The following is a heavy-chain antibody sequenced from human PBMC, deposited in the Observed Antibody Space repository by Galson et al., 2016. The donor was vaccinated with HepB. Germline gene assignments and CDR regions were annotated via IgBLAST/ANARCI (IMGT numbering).Heavy chain of an antibody. J-gene: IGHJ6*02. CDR2: IIPIFGTT. Sequence: CKASGGTFSSYAISWVRQAPGQGLEWMGGIIPIFGTTNYAQKFQGRVTITADKSTSTAYMELTSLRSEDTAVYYCARTHYDCSNNNCYLPDYYYYGMDVWGQGTTVTVSS. D-gene: IGHD2-2*01. CDR3: ARTHYDCSNNNCYLPDYYYYGMDV. V-gene: IGHV1-69*06. CDR1: GGTFSSYA.